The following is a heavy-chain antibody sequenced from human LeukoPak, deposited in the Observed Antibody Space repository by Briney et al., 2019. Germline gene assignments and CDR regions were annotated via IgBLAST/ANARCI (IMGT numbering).Heavy chain of an antibody. CDR3: ARDPPLGSCSTISCPHLDY. J-gene: IGHJ4*02. CDR2: ISSSSSFI. Sequence: GGSLRLSCAASGFTFSRYSMNWVRQAPGKGLEWVSSISSSSSFIYYADSVKGRFTISRDNSKNSLYLQMNSLRAEDTAVYYCARDPPLGSCSTISCPHLDYWGQGTLVTVSS. V-gene: IGHV3-21*01. CDR1: GFTFSRYS. D-gene: IGHD2-2*01.